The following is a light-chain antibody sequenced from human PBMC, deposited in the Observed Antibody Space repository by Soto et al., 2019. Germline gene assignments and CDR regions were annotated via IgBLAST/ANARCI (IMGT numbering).Light chain of an antibody. CDR3: QQDNTLNT. Sequence: EIAMTQSPATLSVSPGHRATLSCRASQNVNSNLAWYQQKPGHAPSLLMYNVSTRATGFPARFNGSGSGTEFTLTISSLQSEDSAIYYCQQDNTLNTFGQGTKLEI. CDR1: QNVNSN. CDR2: NVS. J-gene: IGKJ2*01. V-gene: IGKV3-15*01.